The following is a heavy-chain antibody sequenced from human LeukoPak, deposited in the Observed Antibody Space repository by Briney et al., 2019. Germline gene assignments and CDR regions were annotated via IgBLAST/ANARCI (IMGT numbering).Heavy chain of an antibody. Sequence: SETLSLTCTVSGGSISSSSYYWGWIRQPPGKGLEWIGGIYYSGSTYYNPSLKSRVTISVDRSKNQFSLKLSSVTAADTAVYYCASDGSGSSPIDYWGQGTLVTVSS. D-gene: IGHD3-10*01. V-gene: IGHV4-39*01. CDR3: ASDGSGSSPIDY. J-gene: IGHJ4*02. CDR2: IYYSGST. CDR1: GGSISSSSYY.